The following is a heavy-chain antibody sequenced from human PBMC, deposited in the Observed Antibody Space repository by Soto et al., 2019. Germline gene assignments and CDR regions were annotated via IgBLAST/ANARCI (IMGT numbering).Heavy chain of an antibody. CDR2: INPTGGGT. J-gene: IGHJ6*02. CDR1: GYTFTDYY. Sequence: ASVKVSCKASGYTFTDYYIHWVRQAPGQGLEWMGWINPTGGGTNYAQKFRGRVTMTRDTSTSTAYLELSRLTSGDTAVFYCARSFSSRYFYNKYAMDVWGQGTTVTVSS. V-gene: IGHV1-2*02. CDR3: ARSFSSRYFYNKYAMDV. D-gene: IGHD3-22*01.